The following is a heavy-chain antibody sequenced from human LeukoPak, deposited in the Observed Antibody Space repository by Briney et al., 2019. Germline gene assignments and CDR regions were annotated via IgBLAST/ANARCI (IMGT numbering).Heavy chain of an antibody. V-gene: IGHV3-48*04. Sequence: GGSLRLSCAASGFTFSSYNMNWVRQAPGKGLEWVSSISSSGSTIYYADSVKGRFTISRDNAKNSLYLQMNSLRAEDTAVYYCARSSGWYDYWGQGTLVTVSS. CDR1: GFTFSSYN. D-gene: IGHD6-13*01. J-gene: IGHJ4*02. CDR2: ISSSGSTI. CDR3: ARSSGWYDY.